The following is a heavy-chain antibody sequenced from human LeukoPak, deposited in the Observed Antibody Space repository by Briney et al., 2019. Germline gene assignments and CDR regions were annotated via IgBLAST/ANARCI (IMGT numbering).Heavy chain of an antibody. D-gene: IGHD5-24*01. CDR2: IYAGNSDA. J-gene: IGHJ4*02. CDR1: GYPFTTSW. Sequence: GESLKISCQGFGYPFTTSWIGWVRQLPGKGLEWTAIIYAGNSDAKYSPSFQGQFSISTDRSISTAYLHWSSLKASDTAIYYCAIINHPDGRVYWGQGTLVTVSS. CDR3: AIINHPDGRVY. V-gene: IGHV5-51*01.